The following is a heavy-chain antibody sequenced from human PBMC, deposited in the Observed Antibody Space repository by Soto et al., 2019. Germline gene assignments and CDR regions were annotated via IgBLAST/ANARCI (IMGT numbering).Heavy chain of an antibody. CDR1: GYTFTSYY. CDR2: MNPNGGST. CDR3: ARSYCSSTSCSTPSDY. J-gene: IGHJ4*02. D-gene: IGHD2-2*01. V-gene: IGHV1-46*01. Sequence: ASVKVSCKASGYTFTSYYMHWVRQAPGQGLEWMGRMNPNGGSTSYAQKFQGRVTMTRNTSISTAYMELSSLRSEDTAVYYCARSYCSSTSCSTPSDYWGQGTLVTVSS.